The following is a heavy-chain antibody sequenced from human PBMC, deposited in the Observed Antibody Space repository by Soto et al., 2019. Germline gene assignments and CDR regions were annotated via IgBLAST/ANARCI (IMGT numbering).Heavy chain of an antibody. CDR1: GYSFTSYW. CDR3: ARPRYYDSSGYYPDDAFDI. J-gene: IGHJ3*02. CDR2: IYPGDSDT. Sequence: ESLKISRKGSGYSFTSYWIGWVGQMPGKGLEWMGIIYPGDSDTRYSPSFQGQVTISADKSISTAYLQWSSLKASDTAMYYCARPRYYDSSGYYPDDAFDIWGQGTMVTVSS. D-gene: IGHD3-22*01. V-gene: IGHV5-51*01.